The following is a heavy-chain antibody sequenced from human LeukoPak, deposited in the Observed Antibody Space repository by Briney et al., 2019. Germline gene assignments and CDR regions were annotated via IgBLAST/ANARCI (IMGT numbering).Heavy chain of an antibody. CDR1: GYTFTGYG. CDR3: ARIQYSGYDSGY. V-gene: IGHV1-18*01. CDR2: ISAYNGNT. Sequence: ASVKVSCKASGYTFTGYGISWVRQAPGQGLEWMGWISAYNGNTNYAQKLQGRVTMTTDTSTSTAYMELRSLRSDDTAVYYCARIQYSGYDSGYWGQGTLVTVSS. D-gene: IGHD5-12*01. J-gene: IGHJ4*02.